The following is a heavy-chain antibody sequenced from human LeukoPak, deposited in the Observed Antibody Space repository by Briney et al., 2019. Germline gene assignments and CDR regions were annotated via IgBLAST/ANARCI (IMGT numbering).Heavy chain of an antibody. D-gene: IGHD1-1*01. CDR3: ARDALERSFDY. V-gene: IGHV4-4*02. J-gene: IGHJ4*02. CDR1: GGSISSSNW. CDR2: IYYSGNT. Sequence: PSGTLSLTCAVSGGSISSSNWWSWIRQPPGKGLEWIGSIYYSGNTYYNPSLKSRVTISVDTSKNQFSLKLSSVTAADTAVYYCARDALERSFDYWGQGTLITVSS.